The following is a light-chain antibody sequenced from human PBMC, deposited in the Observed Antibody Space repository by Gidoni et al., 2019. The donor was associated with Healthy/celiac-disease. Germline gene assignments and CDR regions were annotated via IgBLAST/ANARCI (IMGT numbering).Light chain of an antibody. J-gene: IGKJ1*01. V-gene: IGKV3-20*01. CDR3: QQYGSSQGWT. CDR2: GAS. Sequence: ILLTQSPGTLSLSPGERATLSCRASQSVSSSYLAWYQQKPGQAPRLRIYGASSRATGIPDRFSGSGCGTDFTLTISRLEPEDFAVDYCQQYGSSQGWTFGQGTKVEIK. CDR1: QSVSSSY.